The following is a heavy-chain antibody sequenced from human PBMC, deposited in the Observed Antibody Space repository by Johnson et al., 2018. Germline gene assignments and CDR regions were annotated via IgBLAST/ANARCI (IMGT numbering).Heavy chain of an antibody. V-gene: IGHV3-30*18. D-gene: IGHD1-26*01. CDR2: ISYDRSNQ. J-gene: IGHJ6*02. CDR3: AKEVFSGSYPTHYGMDV. CDR1: GFTFSSYA. Sequence: QVQLVQSGGGVVQPGRSLRLSCAASGFTFSSYAMHWVRQAPGKGLEWVALISYDRSNQYYADSVKGRFHISRDTSRNTLYLQMDSLRAEDTAVYYCAKEVFSGSYPTHYGMDVWGQGTTVTVSS.